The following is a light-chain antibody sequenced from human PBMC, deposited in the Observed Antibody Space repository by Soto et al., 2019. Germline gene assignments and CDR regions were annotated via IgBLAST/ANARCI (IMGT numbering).Light chain of an antibody. J-gene: IGKJ2*01. CDR1: QSISSY. CDR2: AAS. Sequence: DIQMTQSPSSLSASVGDRVTITCRTSQSISSYLNWYQQKPGEAPKILIYAASTLQSGVPSRFNGRGSGPDFSLTISSLQPEDFATYYCQQTFSAPVTFGQGTRLEIK. V-gene: IGKV1-39*01. CDR3: QQTFSAPVT.